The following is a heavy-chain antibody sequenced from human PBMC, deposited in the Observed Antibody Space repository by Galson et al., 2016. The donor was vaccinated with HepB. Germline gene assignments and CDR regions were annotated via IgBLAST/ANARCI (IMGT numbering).Heavy chain of an antibody. J-gene: IGHJ5*02. Sequence: SLRLSCAVSGLSFQNYAMHWVRQAPGKGLEWVAFTSYDGSLTYYADSVKGRFTISRDKSKSALYLQMGSLRAEDTALYYCARDRGDGRRSRYHLNHWGQGTLVTVSS. CDR3: ARDRGDGRRSRYHLNH. V-gene: IGHV3-30*04. CDR1: GLSFQNYA. CDR2: TSYDGSLT. D-gene: IGHD3-16*01.